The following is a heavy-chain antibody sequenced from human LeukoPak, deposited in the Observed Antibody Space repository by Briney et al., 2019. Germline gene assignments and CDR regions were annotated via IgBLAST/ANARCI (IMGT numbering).Heavy chain of an antibody. D-gene: IGHD4-17*01. CDR3: AKDTGSRLRYRFDP. J-gene: IGHJ5*02. CDR2: ISWNSGSI. V-gene: IGHV3-9*01. CDR1: GFTFDDYA. Sequence: PGRSLRLSCAASGFTFDDYAMHWVRQAPGKGLEWVSGISWNSGSIGYADSVKGRFTTSGDNAKNSLYLQMNSLRAEDTALYYCAKDTGSRLRYRFDPWGQGTLVTVSS.